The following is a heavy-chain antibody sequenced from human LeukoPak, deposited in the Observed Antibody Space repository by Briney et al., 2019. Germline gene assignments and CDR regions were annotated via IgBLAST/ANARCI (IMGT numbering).Heavy chain of an antibody. J-gene: IGHJ4*02. Sequence: GGSLRLSCSASGFTFSDHYMDWVRQAPAKGLQWVGRIRNKAKSYTTEYAASVKGRFTISRDDSKNSLYLQMNSLKTEDTAVYYCARGLSDLNGHHYIDYWGQGTLLTVSS. V-gene: IGHV3-72*01. CDR3: ARGLSDLNGHHYIDY. CDR1: GFTFSDHY. D-gene: IGHD2-8*01. CDR2: IRNKAKSYTT.